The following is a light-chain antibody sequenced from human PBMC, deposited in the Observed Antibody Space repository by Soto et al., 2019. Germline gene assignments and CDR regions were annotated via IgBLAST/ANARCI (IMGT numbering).Light chain of an antibody. V-gene: IGKV3-11*01. CDR1: QSVSSY. J-gene: IGKJ5*01. CDR2: DAS. CDR3: QQRSNWPPT. Sequence: EIVLTQSPATLSLSPGERATLSCRASQSVSSYLAWYQQKPGQAPRLLIYDASNRATGIPARFSGSGSGKDFTLPIRSLEPEDFAVYYCQQRSNWPPTFGQGTRLEIK.